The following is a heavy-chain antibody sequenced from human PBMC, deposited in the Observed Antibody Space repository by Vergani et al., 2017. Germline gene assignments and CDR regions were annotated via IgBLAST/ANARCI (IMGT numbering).Heavy chain of an antibody. CDR3: ARHRLRSSGWYDPFDY. Sequence: QLQLQELGPGLVKPSETLSLTCTVSGGSISSSSYYWGWIRQPPGKGLEWIGSIYYSGSTYYNPSLKSRVTISVDTSKNQFSLKLSSVTAADTAVYYCARHRLRSSGWYDPFDYWGQGTLVTVSS. D-gene: IGHD6-19*01. CDR2: IYYSGST. V-gene: IGHV4-39*01. J-gene: IGHJ4*02. CDR1: GGSISSSSYY.